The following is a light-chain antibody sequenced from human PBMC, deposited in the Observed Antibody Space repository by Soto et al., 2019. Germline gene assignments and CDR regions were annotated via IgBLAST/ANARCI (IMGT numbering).Light chain of an antibody. CDR3: QQYTSYSALT. V-gene: IGKV1-5*01. J-gene: IGKJ4*01. CDR2: DAS. Sequence: DIQMTQSPSTLSASVGDRVTITCRASQSISSWLAWYQQKPGKAPKLLIYDASSLESGVPSRFSGSGSGTELTLTISSLQPDDFATYYCQQYTSYSALTFGGGTKVEIK. CDR1: QSISSW.